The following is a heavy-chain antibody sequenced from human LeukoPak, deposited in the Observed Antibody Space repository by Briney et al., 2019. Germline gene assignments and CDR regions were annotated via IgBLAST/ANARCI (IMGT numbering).Heavy chain of an antibody. D-gene: IGHD2-2*01. CDR2: ISGSGGST. CDR3: AKDRSCTGSSCNVGS. J-gene: IGHJ3*01. V-gene: IGHV3-23*01. CDR1: GFTYSSFA. Sequence: GGSLRLSCAASGFTYSSFAMSWVRQAPGKGLEWVSAISGSGGSTYYADSVKGRFTISRDNSKNTLFLQMNSLRAEDTAVYYCAKDRSCTGSSCNVGSWGQGTMVTVSS.